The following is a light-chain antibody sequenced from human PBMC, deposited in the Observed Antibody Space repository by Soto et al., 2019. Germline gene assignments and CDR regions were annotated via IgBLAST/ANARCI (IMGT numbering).Light chain of an antibody. CDR2: WAS. J-gene: IGKJ4*01. CDR3: MQALQSPLT. V-gene: IGKV2-28*01. CDR1: QTLLYRNGNNY. Sequence: VMTQSPVSLPVTPGESASISCRSSQTLLYRNGNNYLNWYLQKPGQSPQLLIFWASNRASGVPDRFSGSGSGTDFTLGISRVDAEDVGVYYCMQALQSPLTFGGGPKVEIK.